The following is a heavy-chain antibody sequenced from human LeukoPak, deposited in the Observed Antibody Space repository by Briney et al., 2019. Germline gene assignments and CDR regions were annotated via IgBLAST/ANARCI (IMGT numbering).Heavy chain of an antibody. CDR2: IYSGGST. Sequence: AGGSLRLSCAASGFTVSSNYMSWVRQAPGKGLEWVSVIYSGGSTYYADSVKGRFTISRDNSKNTLYLQMNSLRAEDTAVYYCASRGYSGYDYLYYYYYYGMDVWGQGTTVTVSS. CDR1: GFTVSSNY. J-gene: IGHJ6*02. CDR3: ASRGYSGYDYLYYYYYYGMDV. V-gene: IGHV3-53*01. D-gene: IGHD5-12*01.